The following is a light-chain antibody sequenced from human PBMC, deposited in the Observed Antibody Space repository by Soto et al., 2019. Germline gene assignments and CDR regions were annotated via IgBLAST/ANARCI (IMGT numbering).Light chain of an antibody. J-gene: IGKJ1*01. V-gene: IGKV1-5*03. CDR2: KAS. CDR3: QQYNSYWGT. Sequence: IQKDQSSSTLSAFVRDRVNITCPGSPSNNRWLAWYPQKPGKAPKVLIYKASSLESGVPSRFSGSGSGTEFTLTISSLRPDDFATYYCQQYNSYWGTFGQGTKVEIK. CDR1: PSNNRW.